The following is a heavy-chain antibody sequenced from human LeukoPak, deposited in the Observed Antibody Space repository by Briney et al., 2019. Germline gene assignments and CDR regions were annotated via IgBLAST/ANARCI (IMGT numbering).Heavy chain of an antibody. D-gene: IGHD4-17*01. CDR3: AKRPQVTTSPFDY. Sequence: PGGSLRLSCAASGFTFSSYVMTWVRQAPGKGLEWVSSISGSGGSTYYADSVKGRFTISRDNSKNTLYLQMNSLRAEDTAVYYCAKRPQVTTSPFDYWGQGTLVTVSS. CDR2: ISGSGGST. J-gene: IGHJ4*02. V-gene: IGHV3-23*01. CDR1: GFTFSSYV.